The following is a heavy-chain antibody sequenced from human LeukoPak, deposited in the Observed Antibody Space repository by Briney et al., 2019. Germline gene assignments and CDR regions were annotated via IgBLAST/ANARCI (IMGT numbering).Heavy chain of an antibody. D-gene: IGHD3-10*01. CDR1: GGSISSNNW. Sequence: SETLSLTCAVSGGSISSNNWWGWVRQPPGKGLEWIGEIYHSGSTNYNPYLKSRVTISVDKSRNHFSLNLSSVTAADTAVYYCASRGYIWFGELSLYYYYGMDVWGQGTTVTVSS. J-gene: IGHJ6*01. CDR2: IYHSGST. CDR3: ASRGYIWFGELSLYYYYGMDV. V-gene: IGHV4-4*02.